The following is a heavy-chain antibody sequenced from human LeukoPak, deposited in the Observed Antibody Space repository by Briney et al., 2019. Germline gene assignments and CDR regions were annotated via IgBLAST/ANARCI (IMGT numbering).Heavy chain of an antibody. V-gene: IGHV1-69*01. D-gene: IGHD3-10*01. Sequence: ASVKVSCKASGGTFSSYAISWVRQAPGQGLEWMGGIIPIFGTANYAQKFQGRVTITADESTSTAYMELSSLRSEDTAVNYCARDLYYGSGRPINWFDPWGQGTLVTVSS. J-gene: IGHJ5*02. CDR1: GGTFSSYA. CDR2: IIPIFGTA. CDR3: ARDLYYGSGRPINWFDP.